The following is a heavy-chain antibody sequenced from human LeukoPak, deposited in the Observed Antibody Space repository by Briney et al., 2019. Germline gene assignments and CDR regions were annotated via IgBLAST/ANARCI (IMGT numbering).Heavy chain of an antibody. J-gene: IGHJ4*02. Sequence: GGSLRLSCAASGFTVSSKYMSWVRQAPGKGLECVSIMYSGGNTYYADSVKGRFTISRDNSKNTLYLQMDTLRAEDTAVYYCATLFCSGGSCCWGQGTLVTVSS. CDR1: GFTVSSKY. D-gene: IGHD2-15*01. CDR3: ATLFCSGGSCC. CDR2: MYSGGNT. V-gene: IGHV3-53*01.